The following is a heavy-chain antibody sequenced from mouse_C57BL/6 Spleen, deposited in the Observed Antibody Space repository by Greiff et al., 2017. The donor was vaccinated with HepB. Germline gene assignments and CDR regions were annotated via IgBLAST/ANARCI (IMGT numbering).Heavy chain of an antibody. V-gene: IGHV1-19*01. CDR2: INPYNGGT. CDR1: GYTFTDYY. D-gene: IGHD3-1*01. CDR3: ARSGKVCDV. Sequence: EVQLQQSGPVLVKPGASVKMSCKASGYTFTDYYMNWVKQSHGKSLEWIGVINPYNGGTSYNQKFKGKATLTVDKSSSTAYMELNSLTSEDSAVYYCARSGKVCDVWGTGTTVTVSS. J-gene: IGHJ1*03.